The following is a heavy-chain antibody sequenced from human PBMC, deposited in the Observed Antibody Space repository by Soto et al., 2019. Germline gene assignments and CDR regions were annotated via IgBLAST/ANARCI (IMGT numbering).Heavy chain of an antibody. J-gene: IGHJ4*02. CDR1: GDSISTSSYY. CDR2: IYHSGST. V-gene: IGHV4-39*01. CDR3: ARETGGAIDY. Sequence: QLQLQESGPGLLRPSETLTLTCTVSGDSISTSSYYWGWVRQPPGKGLEWIGTIYHSGSTFYKPSLRSRVTLPVDTSRNQFALKVNSVTAADTATYYCARETGGAIDYWGQGILVTVSS. D-gene: IGHD1-26*01.